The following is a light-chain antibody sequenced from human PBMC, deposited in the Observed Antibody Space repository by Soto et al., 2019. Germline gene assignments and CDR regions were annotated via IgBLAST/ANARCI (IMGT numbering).Light chain of an antibody. CDR3: QQSYSTPPNT. V-gene: IGKV3-20*01. CDR1: QSISRY. CDR2: GAS. J-gene: IGKJ2*01. Sequence: IVLTQSPGTLSLSPGERTTLSCRASQSISRYLAWYQQKPGQGPRLLIYGASSRATGTPDRFSGSGSGTDFTLTISSLQPEDFATYYCQQSYSTPPNTFGQGTKLEIK.